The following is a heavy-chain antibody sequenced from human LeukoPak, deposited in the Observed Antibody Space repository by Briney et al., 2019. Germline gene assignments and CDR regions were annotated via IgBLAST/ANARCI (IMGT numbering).Heavy chain of an antibody. Sequence: SETLSLTCIVSGDSISGYYWSWIRQPPGKGLQWIGYIYNNGRSDYNPSPGGRVTISVDTSKNQFSLKMRFVTAADTAVYYCARTTMIKRPGWFDPWGQGTLVTVSS. CDR3: ARTTMIKRPGWFDP. V-gene: IGHV4-59*08. CDR2: IYNNGRS. CDR1: GDSISGYY. J-gene: IGHJ5*02. D-gene: IGHD3-22*01.